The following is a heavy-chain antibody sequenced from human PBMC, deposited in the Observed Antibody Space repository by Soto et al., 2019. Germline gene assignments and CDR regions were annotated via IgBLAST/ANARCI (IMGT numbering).Heavy chain of an antibody. CDR2: ISNEGGT. J-gene: IGHJ4*02. Sequence: AGGSLRLSCAASGFTLSNHWMHWVRQAPGKGLVWVSRISNEGGTSYADSVKGRFTISRDNAKNTLYLQMDSLRAEDTAVYYCATIFDYWGQGALVTVSS. CDR3: ATIFDY. CDR1: GFTLSNHW. V-gene: IGHV3-74*01.